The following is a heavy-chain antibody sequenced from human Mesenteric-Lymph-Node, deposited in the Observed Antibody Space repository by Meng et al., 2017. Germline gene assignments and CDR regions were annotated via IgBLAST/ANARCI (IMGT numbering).Heavy chain of an antibody. J-gene: IGHJ4*02. CDR2: IYYTGST. Sequence: GSLRLSCSVSGGSISGKHWSWIRQPPGKGLEWIAYIYYTGSTNYNPSLESRVTISVDSSKNQFSLKLSSVIATDTAVYYCARLTAVAGTADYFDYWGQGTLVTVSS. D-gene: IGHD6-19*01. CDR3: ARLTAVAGTADYFDY. CDR1: GGSISGKH. V-gene: IGHV4-59*01.